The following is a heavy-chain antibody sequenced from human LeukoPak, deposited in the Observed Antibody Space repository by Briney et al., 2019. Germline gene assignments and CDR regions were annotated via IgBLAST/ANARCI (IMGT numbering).Heavy chain of an antibody. CDR1: GGSFSDYY. J-gene: IGHJ4*02. D-gene: IGHD3-3*01. CDR2: IYTSGST. CDR3: ARHWSGYYYYDY. V-gene: IGHV4-4*09. Sequence: PSETLSLTCAVYGGSFSDYYWSWIRQPPGKGLEWIGYIYTSGSTNYNPSLKSRVTTSVDTSKNQFSLKLSSVTAADTAVYYCARHWSGYYYYDYWGQGTLVTVSS.